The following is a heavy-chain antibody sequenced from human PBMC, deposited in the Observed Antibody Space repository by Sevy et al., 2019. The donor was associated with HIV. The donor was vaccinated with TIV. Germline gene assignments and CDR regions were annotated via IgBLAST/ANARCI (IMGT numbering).Heavy chain of an antibody. CDR2: ISSSSSYI. Sequence: GGSLRLSCAASGFTFSSYSMNWVRQAPGKGLEWVSSISSSSSYIYYADSVKGRFTISRDNAKNSLYLQMNSLRAEDTAVYYCARDIRSGYGDPEYYFDYWGQGTLVTVSS. CDR1: GFTFSSYS. V-gene: IGHV3-21*01. J-gene: IGHJ4*02. CDR3: ARDIRSGYGDPEYYFDY. D-gene: IGHD4-17*01.